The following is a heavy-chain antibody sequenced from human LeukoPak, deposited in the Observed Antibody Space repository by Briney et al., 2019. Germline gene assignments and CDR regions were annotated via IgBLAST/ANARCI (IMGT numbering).Heavy chain of an antibody. CDR3: ARRVGSSSWFWFDP. CDR1: GGSISSYY. Sequence: SETLSLTCTVSGGSISSYYWSWIRQPPGKGLEWIGYIYYSGSTNYNPSLKSRVTISVDTSKNQFSLKLSPVTAADTAVYYCARRVGSSSWFWFDPWGQGTLVTVSS. J-gene: IGHJ5*02. CDR2: IYYSGST. V-gene: IGHV4-59*08. D-gene: IGHD6-13*01.